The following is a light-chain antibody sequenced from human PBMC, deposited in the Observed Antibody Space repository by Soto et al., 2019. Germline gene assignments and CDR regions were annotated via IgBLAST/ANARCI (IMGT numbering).Light chain of an antibody. J-gene: IGKJ4*01. V-gene: IGKV3-11*01. CDR3: QQRNKWPPVT. Sequence: VLTQSPDTLSLSPGARAPLSCRASPSVSNSLAWYQHKPGQAPRLLIYDASNRATGVPTRFSGSGSGTDFTLTISSLEPEDFAVYYCQQRNKWPPVTFGGGTKVDIK. CDR2: DAS. CDR1: PSVSNS.